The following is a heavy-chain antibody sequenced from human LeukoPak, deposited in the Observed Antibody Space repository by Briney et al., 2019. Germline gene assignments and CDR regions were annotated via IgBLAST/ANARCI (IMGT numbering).Heavy chain of an antibody. D-gene: IGHD5-12*01. CDR2: IYPGDSDT. CDR1: GYRSTTYW. CDR3: ARQITDQSSGYDSIDY. Sequence: GESLKISCKASGYRSTTYWIGWVRQMPGKGLEWMGIIYPGDSDTRYSPSFEGQVTISADKSITTAYLQWSSLKASDTAMYYCARQITDQSSGYDSIDYWGQGTLVTVSS. V-gene: IGHV5-51*01. J-gene: IGHJ4*02.